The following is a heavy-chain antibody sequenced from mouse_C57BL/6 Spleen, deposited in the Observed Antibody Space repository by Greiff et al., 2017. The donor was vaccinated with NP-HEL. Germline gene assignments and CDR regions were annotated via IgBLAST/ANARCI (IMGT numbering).Heavy chain of an antibody. CDR2: IYPGSGNT. J-gene: IGHJ4*01. V-gene: IGHV1-76*01. CDR1: GYTFTDYY. CDR3: ARKGYSKDAMDY. Sequence: VQLQQSGAELVRPGASVKLSCKASGYTFTDYYINWVKQRPGQGLEWIARIYPGSGNTYYNEKFKGKATLTAEKSSSTAYMQLSSLTSEDSAVYFCARKGYSKDAMDYWGQGTSVTVSS. D-gene: IGHD2-5*01.